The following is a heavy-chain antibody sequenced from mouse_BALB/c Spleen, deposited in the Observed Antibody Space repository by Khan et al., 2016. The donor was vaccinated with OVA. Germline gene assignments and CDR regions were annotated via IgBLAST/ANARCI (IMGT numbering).Heavy chain of an antibody. J-gene: IGHJ4*01. CDR3: ASELRRYYALAN. Sequence: VQLKESGPGLVKPSQSLSLTCTVTGYSITRDYAGNWIRQFPGNKQEWMGYITNSGSTNYNPSLKRRISITRDNTKNTFFLQLNSVNTEDTASYNYASELRRYYALANWGQGTSDTVTS. CDR2: ITNSGST. V-gene: IGHV3-2*02. CDR1: GYSITRDYA.